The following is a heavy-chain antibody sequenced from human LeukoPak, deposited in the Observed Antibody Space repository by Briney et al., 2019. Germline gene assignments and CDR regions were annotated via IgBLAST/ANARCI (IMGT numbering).Heavy chain of an antibody. J-gene: IGHJ4*02. CDR3: ARDGYSGNDGL. CDR2: ISYSGST. CDR1: GGSISSSSSY. V-gene: IGHV4-39*07. Sequence: SETLSLTCTVSGGSISSSSSYWGWIRQPPGKGLEWIGSISYSGSTYYNPSLKSRVTISVDTSKNQFSLKLSSVTAADTAVYYCARDGYSGNDGLWGQGTLVTVSS. D-gene: IGHD5-12*01.